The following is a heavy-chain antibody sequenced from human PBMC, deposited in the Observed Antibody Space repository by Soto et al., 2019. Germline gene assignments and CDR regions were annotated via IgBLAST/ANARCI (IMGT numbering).Heavy chain of an antibody. J-gene: IGHJ4*02. V-gene: IGHV1-69*06. CDR3: AREGRGKKAGYNGLVSLGY. Sequence: SVKVSCKVSGSRFSNYVISWVRQAPGHGLEWLGRIIPIFNSTKYAQSFQGRVTITADKSTSTASLELSSLRSDDTAVYYCAREGRGKKAGYNGLVSLGYWGQGTLVTVPS. D-gene: IGHD2-2*02. CDR1: GSRFSNYV. CDR2: IIPIFNST.